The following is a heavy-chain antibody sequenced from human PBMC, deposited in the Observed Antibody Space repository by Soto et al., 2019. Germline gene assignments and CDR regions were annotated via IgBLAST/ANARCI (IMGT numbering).Heavy chain of an antibody. CDR1: GYSFNNYW. Sequence: PGESLKISCEGCGYSFNNYWNSWVRHMPGKGLELMGRNDPTDSYPNYSPTFKGNVTISADKSIITAYLQSSSLKASDTAMYYCARPIDMVTYGMDVWGQGTTVTVSS. J-gene: IGHJ6*02. CDR2: NDPTDSYP. CDR3: ARPIDMVTYGMDV. V-gene: IGHV5-10-1*01. D-gene: IGHD5-18*01.